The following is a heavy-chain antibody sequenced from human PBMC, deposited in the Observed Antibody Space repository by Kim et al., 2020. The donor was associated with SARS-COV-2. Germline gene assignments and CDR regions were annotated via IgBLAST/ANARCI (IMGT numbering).Heavy chain of an antibody. Sequence: YAETFQGRATITRDTAADIADMDLSSLRSEDTALYYCARVEYSGYDSMAYWGQGTLVTVSS. J-gene: IGHJ4*02. D-gene: IGHD5-12*01. CDR3: ARVEYSGYDSMAY. V-gene: IGHV1-3*01.